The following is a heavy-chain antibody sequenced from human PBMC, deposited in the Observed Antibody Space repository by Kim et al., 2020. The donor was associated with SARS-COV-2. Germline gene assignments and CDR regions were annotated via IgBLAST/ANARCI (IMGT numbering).Heavy chain of an antibody. J-gene: IGHJ6*02. Sequence: GESLKISCKGSGYSFTSYWIGWVRQMPGKGLEWMGIIYPGDSDTRYSPFFQGQVTISADKSISTAYLQWSSLKASDTAMYYCARLTSGVLPSGPYYYYGMDVWGQGTTVTVSS. CDR2: IYPGDSDT. CDR1: GYSFTSYW. V-gene: IGHV5-51*01. D-gene: IGHD1-26*01. CDR3: ARLTSGVLPSGPYYYYGMDV.